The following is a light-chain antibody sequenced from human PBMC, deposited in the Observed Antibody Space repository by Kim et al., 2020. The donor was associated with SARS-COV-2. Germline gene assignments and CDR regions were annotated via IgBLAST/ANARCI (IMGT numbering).Light chain of an antibody. V-gene: IGKV4-1*01. Sequence: APFNCKSSQSILSRSKNKNHLSWYQQKPGHPTKLLVYWASTRESEIPYRFSGSGSGTDFTLSINSLQAEDVAVYYCQQYFTTPPAFCGGTNVDIK. J-gene: IGKJ4*01. CDR2: WAS. CDR3: QQYFTTPPA. CDR1: QSILSRSKNKNH.